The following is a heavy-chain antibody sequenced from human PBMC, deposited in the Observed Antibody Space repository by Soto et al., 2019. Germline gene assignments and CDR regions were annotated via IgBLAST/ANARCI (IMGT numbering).Heavy chain of an antibody. Sequence: GGSLTLSCSASGLPVSTNYVSWVRQAPGKGLEWVSVIYSGGSTYYADSVKGRFTISRDNSKNTLYLQMNSLRAEDTAVYYCARASIAAAGYYFDYWGQGTLVNVSS. D-gene: IGHD6-13*01. CDR3: ARASIAAAGYYFDY. CDR2: IYSGGST. J-gene: IGHJ4*02. V-gene: IGHV3-53*01. CDR1: GLPVSTNY.